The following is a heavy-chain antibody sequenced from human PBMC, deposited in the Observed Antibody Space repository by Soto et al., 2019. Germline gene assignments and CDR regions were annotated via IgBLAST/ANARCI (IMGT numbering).Heavy chain of an antibody. V-gene: IGHV4-34*02. CDR2: INHSGTI. CDR3: ARADRTLVTSYGLDV. D-gene: IGHD2-21*02. J-gene: IGHJ6*02. Sequence: QVQIQQRGAGLLKPSETLSLTCAVSGGSFSGFYWTWIRQPPGEGLEWIGEINHSGTINFNPSLRSRLTISLDASKKHFSLKLTSLTAADAAVYYCARADRTLVTSYGLDVWGQGTTVTASS. CDR1: GGSFSGFY.